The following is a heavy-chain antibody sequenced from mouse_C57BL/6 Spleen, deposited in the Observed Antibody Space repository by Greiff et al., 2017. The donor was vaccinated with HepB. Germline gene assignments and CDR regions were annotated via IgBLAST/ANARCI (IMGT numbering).Heavy chain of an antibody. V-gene: IGHV1-55*01. Sequence: QVQLKESGAELVKPGASVKMSCKASGYTFTSYWITWVKQRPGQGLEWIGDIYPGSGSTNYNEKFKSKATLTVDTSSSTAYMQLSSLTSEDSAVYYCARYDFALDYWGQGTTLTVSS. CDR1: GYTFTSYW. CDR3: ARYDFALDY. CDR2: IYPGSGST. D-gene: IGHD2-4*01. J-gene: IGHJ2*01.